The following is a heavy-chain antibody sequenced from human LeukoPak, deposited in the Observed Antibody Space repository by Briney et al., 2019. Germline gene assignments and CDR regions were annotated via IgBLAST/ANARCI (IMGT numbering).Heavy chain of an antibody. J-gene: IGHJ4*02. CDR1: GFTFNSYA. CDR2: ISDSGGST. Sequence: PGGSLRLSCAASGFTFNSYALSWVRQAPGKGLEWVSGISDSGGSTYYADSVKGRFTISRDNSKNTLYLQMNGLRVEDTAVYYCAKGINSWYWDSWGQGTLVTVSS. D-gene: IGHD6-13*01. CDR3: AKGINSWYWDS. V-gene: IGHV3-23*01.